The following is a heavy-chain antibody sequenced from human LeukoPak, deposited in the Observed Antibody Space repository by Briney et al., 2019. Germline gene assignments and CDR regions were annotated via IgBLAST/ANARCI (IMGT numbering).Heavy chain of an antibody. Sequence: GGSLRLSCAASGFTFSSYWMSSVRQAPGEGLEWVANIKQDGSEKYYVDSVKGRFTISRDNAKNSLYLQMTSLRAEDTAVYYCARDRNYFDYWGQGTLVTVSS. J-gene: IGHJ4*02. D-gene: IGHD1-14*01. V-gene: IGHV3-7*04. CDR2: IKQDGSEK. CDR1: GFTFSSYW. CDR3: ARDRNYFDY.